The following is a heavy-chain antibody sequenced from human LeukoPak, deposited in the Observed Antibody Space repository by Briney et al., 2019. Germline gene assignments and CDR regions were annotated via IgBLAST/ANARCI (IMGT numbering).Heavy chain of an antibody. J-gene: IGHJ3*02. D-gene: IGHD4-23*01. CDR2: ISAYNGNT. V-gene: IGHV1-18*01. Sequence: ASVKVSCKASGYTFTSYGITWVRQAPGQGLEWMGWISAYNGNTNYAQKVQGRVTMTTDISASTAYMEVRSLRAEDTAVYYCAREGPASVVLYHAFDIWGQGTMVTVSS. CDR3: AREGPASVVLYHAFDI. CDR1: GYTFTSYG.